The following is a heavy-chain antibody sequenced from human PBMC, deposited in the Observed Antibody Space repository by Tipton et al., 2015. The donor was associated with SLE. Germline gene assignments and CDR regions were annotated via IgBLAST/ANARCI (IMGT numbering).Heavy chain of an antibody. D-gene: IGHD2-2*01. V-gene: IGHV3-23*03. CDR2: ICCDGSST. CDR3: TRGGWCSSSRCYDDYYFGMNV. J-gene: IGHJ6*02. CDR1: GFTFNNFA. Sequence: GSLRLSCVASGFTFNNFAMTWVRQAPGKGLEWVAVICCDGSSTYHADSVKGRFTVSRDIAKNSVYLQMNSLKAEDTAVYYCTRGGWCSSSRCYDDYYFGMNVWGQGTTVTVSS.